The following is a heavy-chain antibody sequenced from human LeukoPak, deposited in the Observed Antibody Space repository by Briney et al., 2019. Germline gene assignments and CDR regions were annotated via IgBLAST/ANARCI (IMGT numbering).Heavy chain of an antibody. CDR1: GGSISSYY. CDR3: ARDNHDYGDYVVDV. V-gene: IGHV4-4*07. D-gene: IGHD4-17*01. J-gene: IGHJ6*04. CDR2: IYTSGST. Sequence: SETLSLTCTVSGGSISSYYWSWIRQPAGKGLEWIGRIYTSGSTNYNPSLKSRVTMSVDTSKNQFSLKLSSVTAADTAVYYCARDNHDYGDYVVDVWGKGTTVTVSS.